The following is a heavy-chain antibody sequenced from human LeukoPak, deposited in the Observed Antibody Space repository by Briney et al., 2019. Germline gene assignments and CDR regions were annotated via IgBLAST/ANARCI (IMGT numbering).Heavy chain of an antibody. Sequence: GGSLRLSCAASGFTFTNAWMSWVRQAPGKGLEWIGRIKSKTDGATIDYAAPVKGRFSISRDGSANTLYLQMNSLKTEDTAVYYCTTYDFWSGFFSFDIWGQGTMVTVSS. CDR1: GFTFTNAW. J-gene: IGHJ3*02. CDR2: IKSKTDGATI. CDR3: TTYDFWSGFFSFDI. D-gene: IGHD3-3*01. V-gene: IGHV3-15*01.